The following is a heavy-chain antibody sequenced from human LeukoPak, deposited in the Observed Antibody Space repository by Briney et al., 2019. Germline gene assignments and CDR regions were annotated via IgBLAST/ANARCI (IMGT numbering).Heavy chain of an antibody. Sequence: SETLSLTCTVSGGSISSSSYYWSWIRQPPGKGLEWIGEINHSGSTNYNPSLKSRVTISVDTSKNQFPLKLSSVTAADTAVYYCARTYCSITSCYWGLIDYWGQGTLVTVSS. CDR3: ARTYCSITSCYWGLIDY. CDR2: INHSGST. D-gene: IGHD2-2*01. CDR1: GGSISSSSYY. J-gene: IGHJ4*02. V-gene: IGHV4-39*06.